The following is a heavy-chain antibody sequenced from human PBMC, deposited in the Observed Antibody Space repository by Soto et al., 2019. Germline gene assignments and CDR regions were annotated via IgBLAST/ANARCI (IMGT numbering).Heavy chain of an antibody. Sequence: EVQLLESGGGLMQPGGSLRLSCAASGFTFSSYAMNWVRQAPGKGLEWVSALIGSVGSTYYADSVEGRFTISRDNSKNTLYLQMDSLRVDDTAVYYCAKATDGTGGGCNFPYSVLDVWGQGSTVTVSS. D-gene: IGHD2-15*01. CDR2: LIGSVGST. CDR1: GFTFSSYA. V-gene: IGHV3-23*01. J-gene: IGHJ6*02. CDR3: AKATDGTGGGCNFPYSVLDV.